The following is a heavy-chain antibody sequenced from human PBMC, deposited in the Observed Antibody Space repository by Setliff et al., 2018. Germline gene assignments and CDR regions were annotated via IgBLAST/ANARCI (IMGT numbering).Heavy chain of an antibody. V-gene: IGHV4-34*01. Sequence: SETLSLTCAVYGGSFSGYYWSWIRQPPGKGLEWIGEINHSGSTNYNPSLKSRVTISVDTSKNQFSLKLSSVTAADTAVYYCARGKVLFDYVWGSYRYEDDYYGMDVWGQGTTVTVSS. CDR3: ARGKVLFDYVWGSYRYEDDYYGMDV. CDR1: GGSFSGYY. J-gene: IGHJ6*02. CDR2: INHSGST. D-gene: IGHD3-16*02.